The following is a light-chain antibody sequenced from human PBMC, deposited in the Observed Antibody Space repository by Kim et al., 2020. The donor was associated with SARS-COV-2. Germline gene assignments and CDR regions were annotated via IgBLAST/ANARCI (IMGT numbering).Light chain of an antibody. V-gene: IGKV3-11*01. CDR3: QQRGNWPT. CDR2: GAS. Sequence: EIVLTQSPGTLSLSPGERATLSCRASQNVGNSLAWYQQRRGHSPRLLIYGASNRATDIPARFSGSGSGTDFTLTISSLEPEDFAVYYCQQRGNWPTFGGGTKLEI. CDR1: QNVGNS. J-gene: IGKJ4*01.